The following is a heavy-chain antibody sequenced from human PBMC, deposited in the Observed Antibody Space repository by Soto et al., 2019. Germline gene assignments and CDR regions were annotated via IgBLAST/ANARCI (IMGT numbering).Heavy chain of an antibody. V-gene: IGHV4-39*01. CDR2: IYYSGST. CDR1: GGSSTRHTYS. J-gene: IGHJ3*02. D-gene: IGHD3-10*01. CDR3: AKGGSGSYSNAFDI. Sequence: PETLSRTCTVTGGSSTRHTYSGGWIRQPPGKGLEWIGSIYYSGSTYYNPSLKSRVTISVDTSKNQFSLKLSSVTAADTAVYYCAKGGSGSYSNAFDIWGQGTMVS.